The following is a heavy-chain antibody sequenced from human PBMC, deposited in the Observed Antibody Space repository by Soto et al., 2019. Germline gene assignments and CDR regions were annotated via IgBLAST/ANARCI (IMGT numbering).Heavy chain of an antibody. Sequence: GGSLRLSCAASGFTFSDYYMSWIRPAPGKGLEKVSYISSSGSTIYYADSVKGRFTISRDNAKNSLYLQINSLRAEDTAVYYCAIVDCSGGSCPPEAFRYVRTFDIWGQGTMVTVSS. CDR1: GFTFSDYY. V-gene: IGHV3-11*01. CDR2: ISSSGSTI. J-gene: IGHJ3*02. D-gene: IGHD2-15*01. CDR3: AIVDCSGGSCPPEAFRYVRTFDI.